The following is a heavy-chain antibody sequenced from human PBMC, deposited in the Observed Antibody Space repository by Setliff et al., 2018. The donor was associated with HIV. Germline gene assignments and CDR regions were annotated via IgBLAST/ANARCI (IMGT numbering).Heavy chain of an antibody. J-gene: IGHJ4*02. CDR2: IYPGDSDT. V-gene: IGHV5-51*01. Sequence: GESLKISCKGSGYRFTSYWIDWVRQTPGKGLEWMGIIYPGDSDTRYSPSFQGQVTISAAKSISTAFLQWSSLKASDTAMYYCARVGGHYYDSSGYYYGLDYWGQGTLVTVSS. CDR1: GYRFTSYW. D-gene: IGHD3-22*01. CDR3: ARVGGHYYDSSGYYYGLDY.